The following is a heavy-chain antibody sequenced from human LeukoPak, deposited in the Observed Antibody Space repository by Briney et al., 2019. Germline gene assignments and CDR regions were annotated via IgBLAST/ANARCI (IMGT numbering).Heavy chain of an antibody. Sequence: SETLSLTCTVSGGSINSNSYYWDWIRQPPGEGLERIGSFYYTGSTYYNPSLKSRVTISVDTSKNHFSLKLSSVTAADTAVYYCARRRAYYSGSGITIDSWGQGTLVTV. D-gene: IGHD3-10*01. V-gene: IGHV4-39*02. CDR2: FYYTGST. J-gene: IGHJ4*02. CDR3: ARRRAYYSGSGITIDS. CDR1: GGSINSNSYY.